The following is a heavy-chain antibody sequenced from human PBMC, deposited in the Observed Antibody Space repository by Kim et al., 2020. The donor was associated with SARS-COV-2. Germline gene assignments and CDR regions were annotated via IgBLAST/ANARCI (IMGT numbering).Heavy chain of an antibody. V-gene: IGHV3-30*18. CDR1: GFTFSTYG. J-gene: IGHJ5*02. CDR2: IPYDGSDDGSNN. Sequence: GGSLRLSCAASGFTFSTYGMHWVRQAPGKGLEWVAVIPYDGSDDGSNNNYVASVKGRFTISRDNSKNTLYLQMDSLRPEDTGVYYCAKEDAQKVAGGFDLWGQGTLVTVSS. D-gene: IGHD6-19*01. CDR3: AKEDAQKVAGGFDL.